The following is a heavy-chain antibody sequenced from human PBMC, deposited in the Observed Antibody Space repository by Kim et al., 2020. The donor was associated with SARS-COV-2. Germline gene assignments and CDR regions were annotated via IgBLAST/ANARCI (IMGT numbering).Heavy chain of an antibody. CDR3: ARARGVGLAVGPSAY. V-gene: IGHV4-34*01. J-gene: IGHJ4*02. Sequence: SETLSLTCAVYGGSFSGYYWSWIRQPPGKGLEWIGEINHSGSTNYNPSLKSRVTISVDTSKNQFSLKLSSVTAADTAVYYCARARGVGLAVGPSAYWGQG. CDR1: GGSFSGYY. CDR2: INHSGST. D-gene: IGHD6-19*01.